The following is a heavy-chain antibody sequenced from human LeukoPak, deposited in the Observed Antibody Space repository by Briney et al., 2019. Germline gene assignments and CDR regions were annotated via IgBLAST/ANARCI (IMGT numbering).Heavy chain of an antibody. Sequence: GASLRLSCAASGFTFSSYAMSWVRQAPGKGLEWVSAISCSGGSTYYADSVKGRFTISRDNSKNTLYLQMNSLRAEDTAVYYCAKDRIPGEGLFDYWGQGTLVTVSS. J-gene: IGHJ4*02. CDR3: AKDRIPGEGLFDY. D-gene: IGHD7-27*01. CDR2: ISCSGGST. V-gene: IGHV3-23*01. CDR1: GFTFSSYA.